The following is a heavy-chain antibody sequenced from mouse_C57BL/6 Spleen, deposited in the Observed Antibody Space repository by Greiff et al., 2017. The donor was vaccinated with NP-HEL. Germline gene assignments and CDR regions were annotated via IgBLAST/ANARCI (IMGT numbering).Heavy chain of an antibody. CDR2: IYPGDGDT. CDR3: ARSSNYVNY. J-gene: IGHJ2*01. D-gene: IGHD2-5*01. CDR1: GYAFSSSW. Sequence: VQLQESGPELVKPGASVKISCKASGYAFSSSWMNWVKQRPGKGLEWIGRIYPGDGDTNYNGKFKGKATLTADKSSSTAYMQLSSLTSEDSAVYFCARSSNYVNYWGQGTTLTVSS. V-gene: IGHV1-82*01.